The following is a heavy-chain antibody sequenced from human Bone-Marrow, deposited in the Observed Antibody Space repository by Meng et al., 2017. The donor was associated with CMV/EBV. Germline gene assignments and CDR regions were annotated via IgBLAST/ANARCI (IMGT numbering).Heavy chain of an antibody. D-gene: IGHD1-26*01. V-gene: IGHV1-46*01. Sequence: ASLKVSCKASGYTFTSYYMHWVRQAPGQGLEWMGIINPSGGSTSYAQKFQGRVTMTRDTSTSTVYMELSSLRSEDTAVYYCARSLVGATTAFDIWGQGTMVTVSS. CDR3: ARSLVGATTAFDI. J-gene: IGHJ3*02. CDR1: GYTFTSYY. CDR2: INPSGGST.